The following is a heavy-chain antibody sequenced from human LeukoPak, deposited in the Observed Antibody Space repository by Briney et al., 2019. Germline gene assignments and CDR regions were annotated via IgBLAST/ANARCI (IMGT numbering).Heavy chain of an antibody. J-gene: IGHJ4*02. V-gene: IGHV3-33*01. Sequence: GGSLRLSCAASGFTFSSYGMHWVRQAPGKGLEWVAALWYDGSNKNYADSVKGRFTISRDNPKNTLYLQMNSLRAEDTAVYYCAREEVEDGYNYNYWGQGTLVTVSS. D-gene: IGHD5-24*01. CDR1: GFTFSSYG. CDR2: LWYDGSNK. CDR3: AREEVEDGYNYNY.